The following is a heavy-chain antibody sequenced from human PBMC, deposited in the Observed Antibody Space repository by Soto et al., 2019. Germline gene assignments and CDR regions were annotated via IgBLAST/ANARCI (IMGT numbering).Heavy chain of an antibody. CDR3: ARGVAAAGGRHFDY. J-gene: IGHJ4*02. CDR1: GFTFSSHS. V-gene: IGHV3-48*02. Sequence: EVQLVESGGGLVQPGGSLRLSCEASGFTFSSHSMNWVRQAPGKGLEWVSYISSSTTTIYYADSVEGRFTVSRDNAKNSLYLQMNSLRDAVTAVYYSARGVAAAGGRHFDYWGQGTLVTVSS. CDR2: ISSSTTTI. D-gene: IGHD6-13*01.